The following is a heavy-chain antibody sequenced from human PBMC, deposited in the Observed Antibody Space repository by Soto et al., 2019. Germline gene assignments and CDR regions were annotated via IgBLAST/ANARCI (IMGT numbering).Heavy chain of an antibody. Sequence: GGSLRLSCAASGFTFDDYTMHWVRQAPGKGLEWVSLISWDGGSTYYAGSVKGRFTISRDNSKNSLYLQMNSLRTEDTALYYCAKDMAKLRFLEWLDDYYYGMDVWGQGTTVTVSS. CDR3: AKDMAKLRFLEWLDDYYYGMDV. CDR1: GFTFDDYT. J-gene: IGHJ6*02. CDR2: ISWDGGST. V-gene: IGHV3-43*01. D-gene: IGHD3-3*01.